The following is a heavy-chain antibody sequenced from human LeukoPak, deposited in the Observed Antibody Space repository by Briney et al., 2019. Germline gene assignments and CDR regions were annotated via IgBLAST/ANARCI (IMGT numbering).Heavy chain of an antibody. CDR1: GFTVSSNY. D-gene: IGHD6-19*01. J-gene: IGHJ4*02. CDR2: IYSGGST. CDR3: ARVLAVALDY. Sequence: PGRSLRLSCAASGFTVSSNYMNWVRQAPGKGLEWVSVIYSGGSTFYPDSVKGRFTISRDSSKNTLFLHMTSLRAEDTAVYYCARVLAVALDYWGQGTLVTVSS. V-gene: IGHV3-53*01.